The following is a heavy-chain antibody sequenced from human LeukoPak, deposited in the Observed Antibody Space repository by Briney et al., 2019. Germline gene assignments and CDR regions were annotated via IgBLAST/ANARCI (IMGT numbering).Heavy chain of an antibody. V-gene: IGHV3-23*01. D-gene: IGHD3-9*01. CDR3: AKWGDYDVLTGYYVSDY. Sequence: PGGSLRLSGAASGFMFSNYAMSWVRQAPGKGLEWVSAITGSGDSTYYAYSVKGRFTISRDNSKNTLYLQVNSLRAEDTAVYYCAKWGDYDVLTGYYVSDYWGQGTLVTVSS. CDR2: ITGSGDST. CDR1: GFMFSNYA. J-gene: IGHJ4*02.